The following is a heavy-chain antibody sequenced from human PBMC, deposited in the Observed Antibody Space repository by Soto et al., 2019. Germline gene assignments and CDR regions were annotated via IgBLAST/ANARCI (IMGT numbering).Heavy chain of an antibody. CDR1: GFEASVNY. CDR2: INSGGST. CDR3: VIDNSYYAMDV. J-gene: IGHJ6*02. V-gene: IGHV3-66*01. Sequence: EVQLVESGGTLVQPGGSLRLSCAASGFEASVNYMTWVRQAPGKGLEWVSAINSGGSTFYADSVKGRFSSSRDNSKITLLLQMNSLRVEDTAMSYCVIDNSYYAMDVWGQATAVTVSS.